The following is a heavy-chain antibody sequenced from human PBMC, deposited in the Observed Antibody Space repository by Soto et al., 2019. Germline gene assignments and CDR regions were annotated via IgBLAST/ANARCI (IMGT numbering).Heavy chain of an antibody. CDR1: GGTFSSYT. CDR3: AREETSSRGNWFDP. Sequence: GASVKVSCQASGGTFSSYTISWVRQAPGQGLEWMGRIIPILGIANYAQKFQGRVTITADKSTSTAYMELSSLRSEDTAVYYCAREETSSRGNWFDPWGQGTLVTVSS. J-gene: IGHJ5*02. V-gene: IGHV1-69*04. CDR2: IIPILGIA.